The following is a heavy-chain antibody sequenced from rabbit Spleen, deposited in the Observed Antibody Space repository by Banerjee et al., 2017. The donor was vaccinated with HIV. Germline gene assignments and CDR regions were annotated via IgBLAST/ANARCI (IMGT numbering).Heavy chain of an antibody. CDR1: GFSFSDRDV. D-gene: IGHD1-1*01. CDR2: INTATGKA. J-gene: IGHJ4*01. CDR3: ARDLVAVIGWNFNL. Sequence: QEQLVESGGGLVQPEGSLTLTCKASGFSFSDRDVMCWVRQAPGKGLEWIACINTATGKAVYASWAKGRFTISRTSSPSVTLQMTSLTAADTATYFCARDLVAVIGWNFNLWGQGTLVTVS. V-gene: IGHV1S45*01.